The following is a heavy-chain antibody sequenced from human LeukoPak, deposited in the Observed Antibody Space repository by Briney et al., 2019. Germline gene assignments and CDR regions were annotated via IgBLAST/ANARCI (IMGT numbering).Heavy chain of an antibody. CDR3: AREARGAVAGSSFDY. CDR2: INPNSGGT. V-gene: IGHV1-2*02. CDR1: GYTFTGYY. D-gene: IGHD6-19*01. Sequence: GASVKVSCKASGYTFTGYYMHWVRQAPGQGLEWMGWINPNSGGTNYAQKFQGRVTMTRDTSISTAYMELSRLRSDDTAVYYCAREARGAVAGSSFDYWGQGTLVTASS. J-gene: IGHJ4*02.